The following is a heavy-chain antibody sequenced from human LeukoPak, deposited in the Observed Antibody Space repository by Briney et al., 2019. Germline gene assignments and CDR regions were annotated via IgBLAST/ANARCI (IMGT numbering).Heavy chain of an antibody. Sequence: GESLKISCKGSGYSFTSYWIGWVRQMPGKGLEWMGIIYPGDSDTRYSPSFQGQVTISADKSISTAYLQWSSLKASDTAMYYCARASPYCSSTSCSFDYWGQGTLVTVSS. CDR1: GYSFTSYW. D-gene: IGHD2-2*01. V-gene: IGHV5-51*01. J-gene: IGHJ4*02. CDR3: ARASPYCSSTSCSFDY. CDR2: IYPGDSDT.